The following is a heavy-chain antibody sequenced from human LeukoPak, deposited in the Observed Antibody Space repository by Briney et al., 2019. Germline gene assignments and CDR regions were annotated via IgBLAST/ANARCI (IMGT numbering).Heavy chain of an antibody. V-gene: IGHV3-21*01. CDR3: ARGCADRDCTRPLTKIDY. CDR1: GSTFSSYR. Sequence: GGSLRLSCAASGSTFSSYRMNWVRQAPGKGLEWVAYISSGGLSIYHADSVKGRFTISRDNAKNSLSLQMNSLTAEDTAVYYCARGCADRDCTRPLTKIDYWGQGTLVTVSS. D-gene: IGHD6-6*01. J-gene: IGHJ4*02. CDR2: ISSGGLSI.